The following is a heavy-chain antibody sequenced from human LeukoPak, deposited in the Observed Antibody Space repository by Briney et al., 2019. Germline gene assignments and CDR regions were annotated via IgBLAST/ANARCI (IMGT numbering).Heavy chain of an antibody. CDR3: VAELPGTNSPYFDY. J-gene: IGHJ4*02. Sequence: PGGSLRLSCAASGFTFSAAGMNWVRQAPGKGLEGVGRFKSKSNGGTTDFAAPVRDRFTISRDDSKNTLNLQMDSLRTEDTAVYYCVAELPGTNSPYFDYWGQGTLVTVSS. D-gene: IGHD4/OR15-4a*01. CDR1: GFTFSAAG. CDR2: FKSKSNGGTT. V-gene: IGHV3-15*01.